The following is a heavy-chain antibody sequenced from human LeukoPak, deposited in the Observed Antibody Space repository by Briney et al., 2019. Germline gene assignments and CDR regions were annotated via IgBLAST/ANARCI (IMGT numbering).Heavy chain of an antibody. CDR3: ARGDDSGYYDYFDY. J-gene: IGHJ4*02. CDR2: IYTGGNT. D-gene: IGHD3-22*01. CDR1: GFTVDSNY. Sequence: GGSLRLSCAASGFTVDSNYLSWVRQAPGKGLEWVSTIYTGGNTYYAASVKGRSTISRDFSKNTVFLHMNSLRAEDTAMYCCARGDDSGYYDYFDYWGQGALVTVSS. V-gene: IGHV3-53*01.